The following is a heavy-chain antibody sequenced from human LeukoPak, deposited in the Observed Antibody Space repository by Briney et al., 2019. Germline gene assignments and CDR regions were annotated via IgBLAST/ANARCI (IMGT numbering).Heavy chain of an antibody. CDR1: GGSISSYY. J-gene: IGHJ4*02. V-gene: IGHV4-59*01. Sequence: SETLSLTCTVSGGSISSYYWSWIRQPPGKGLEWIGYIYYSGSTNYNPSLKSRVTISVDTSKNQFSLKMSSVTAADTALYYCVGASIGAAGFSLDHWGQGTLVTVSS. D-gene: IGHD6-13*01. CDR2: IYYSGST. CDR3: VGASIGAAGFSLDH.